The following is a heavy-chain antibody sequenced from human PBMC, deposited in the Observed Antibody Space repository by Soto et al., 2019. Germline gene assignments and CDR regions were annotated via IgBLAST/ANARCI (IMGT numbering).Heavy chain of an antibody. Sequence: QVQLVESGGGVVQPGRSLRLSCAASGFTFSSYGMHWVRQAPGKGLEWVAVIIYDGSTKYYADSVKGRFTISRHNSKSTLYLQMKSLRVEDRAVYYCAKDRLGAGVRGYFDYWGQGTLVTVSS. V-gene: IGHV3-30*18. CDR3: AKDRLGAGVRGYFDY. CDR1: GFTFSSYG. D-gene: IGHD3-10*01. CDR2: IIYDGSTK. J-gene: IGHJ4*02.